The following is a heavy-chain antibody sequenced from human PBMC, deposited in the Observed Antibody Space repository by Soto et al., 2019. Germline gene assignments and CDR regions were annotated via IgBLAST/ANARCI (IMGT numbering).Heavy chain of an antibody. Sequence: ESGGDLVQPGGSLRLSCEASGFSLTSHAMSWVRQAPGMGLEWVSAISRSGGSTYYGASVKGRFIVSRENSKNIVYLQMTKLRVEDTAVYYCARDTPRHDLWGGYSDSWGQGTRVAVSS. CDR2: ISRSGGST. CDR3: ARDTPRHDLWGGYSDS. D-gene: IGHD3-3*01. J-gene: IGHJ4*02. CDR1: GFSLTSHA. V-gene: IGHV3-23*01.